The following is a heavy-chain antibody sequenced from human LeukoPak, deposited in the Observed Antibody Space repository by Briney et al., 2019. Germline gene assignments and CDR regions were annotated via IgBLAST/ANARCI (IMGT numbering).Heavy chain of an antibody. V-gene: IGHV3-7*01. CDR1: GFVFSASY. J-gene: IGHJ5*01. CDR2: IKPDGSEK. CDR3: VRGGTYWTVS. Sequence: GWSLRLSCAASGFVFSASYMSWVRKAPGKGLEWVATIKPDGSEKYHVDSVSGRFTISRDNTNDSLFLQMNSLRVDDTAVYYCVRGGTYWTVSWGQGTLVNVS.